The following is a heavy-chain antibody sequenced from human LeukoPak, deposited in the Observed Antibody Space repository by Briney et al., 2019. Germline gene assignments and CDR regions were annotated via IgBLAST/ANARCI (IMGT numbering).Heavy chain of an antibody. D-gene: IGHD4-11*01. CDR1: GGTFSSYA. CDR3: ARGYSNPRGYFDY. CDR2: IIPIFGTA. V-gene: IGHV1-69*13. J-gene: IGHJ4*02. Sequence: GASVKVSCKASGGTFSSYAISWVRQAPGQGLEWMGGIIPIFGTANYAQKFQGRVTITADESTSTAYMELSSLRSEDTAVYYCARGYSNPRGYFDYWGQGTLVTVSS.